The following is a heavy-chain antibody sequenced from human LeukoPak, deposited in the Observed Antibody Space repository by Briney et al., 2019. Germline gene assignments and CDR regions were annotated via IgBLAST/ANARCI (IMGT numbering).Heavy chain of an antibody. CDR3: ARASPSTIFGVVITDWFDP. Sequence: ASVKVSCKASGYTFTSYAMNWVRQAPGQGLEWMGWINTNTGNPTYAQGFTGRFVFSLDTSVSTAYLQISSLKAEDTAVYYCARASPSTIFGVVITDWFDPWGQGTLVTVS. V-gene: IGHV7-4-1*02. D-gene: IGHD3-3*01. J-gene: IGHJ5*02. CDR2: INTNTGNP. CDR1: GYTFTSYA.